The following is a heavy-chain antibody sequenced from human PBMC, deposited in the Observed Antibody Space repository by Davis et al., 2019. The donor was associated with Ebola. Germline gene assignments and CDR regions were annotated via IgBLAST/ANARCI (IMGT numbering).Heavy chain of an antibody. D-gene: IGHD4-17*01. CDR2: IYYDGAT. CDR1: GSVMYSHY. J-gene: IGHJ4*02. V-gene: IGHV4-59*11. CDR3: ARVQRGYGDYVFGY. Sequence: PSETLSLTCTVSGSVMYSHYWSWVRRPPGKGLEWIGYIYYDGATNYNPSLKSRVSIPVDMSKSQFSLNLRSVTSADTAVYYCARVQRGYGDYVFGYWVQGRLVTVSS.